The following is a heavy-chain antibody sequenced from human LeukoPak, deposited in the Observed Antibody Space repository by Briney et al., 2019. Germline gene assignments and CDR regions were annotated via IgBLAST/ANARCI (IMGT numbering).Heavy chain of an antibody. J-gene: IGHJ4*02. V-gene: IGHV1-8*01. CDR2: MNPNSGNT. CDR1: GYTFTSYD. Sequence: ASVKVSCKASGYTFTSYDINWVRQATGQGLEWMGWMNPNSGNTGYAQKFQGRVTITTDESTSTAYMELSSLRSEDTAVYYCARDDPWDIVVVPAAYFDYWGQGTLVTVSS. D-gene: IGHD2-2*01. CDR3: ARDDPWDIVVVPAAYFDY.